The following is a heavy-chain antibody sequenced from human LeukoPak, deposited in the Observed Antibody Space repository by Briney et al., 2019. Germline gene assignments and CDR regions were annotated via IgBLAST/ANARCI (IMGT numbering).Heavy chain of an antibody. V-gene: IGHV1-46*01. CDR2: INPSGGST. CDR1: GYTFTSYY. J-gene: IGHJ3*02. D-gene: IGHD2-21*02. Sequence: ASVKVSCKASGYTFTSYYMHWVRQAPGQGLEWMGIINPSGGSTSYAQKFQGRVTMTRDTSTSTVYMELSSLRSEDTAVYYCAREAYCGGDCPNDDFDIWGQGTMVTVSS. CDR3: AREAYCGGDCPNDDFDI.